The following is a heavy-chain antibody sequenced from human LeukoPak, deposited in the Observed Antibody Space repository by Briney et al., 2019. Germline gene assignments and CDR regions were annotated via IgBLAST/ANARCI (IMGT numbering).Heavy chain of an antibody. CDR1: GYALTTYP. CDR3: ARRGSRTYAFDN. Sequence: ASVKVSCKASGYALTTYPINWVRQAPGQGLEWMGWILTNNGNAKYAQAFTGRFVFSLDTSVNTAYLQINRLTSEDTAVYYCARRGSRTYAFDNWGQGTLVTVSS. V-gene: IGHV7-4-1*02. J-gene: IGHJ4*02. D-gene: IGHD2-2*01. CDR2: ILTNNGNA.